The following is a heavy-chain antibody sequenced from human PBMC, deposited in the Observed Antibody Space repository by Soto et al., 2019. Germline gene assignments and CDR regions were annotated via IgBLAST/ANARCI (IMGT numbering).Heavy chain of an antibody. V-gene: IGHV2-26*01. CDR1: GFSLSNARMG. Sequence: VSGPTLVNPTETLTLTCTVSGFSLSNARMGVSWIRQPPGKALEWLAHIFSNDEKSYSTSLKSRLTISKDTSKSQVVLTMTNMDPVDTATYYCARITVVPAAMLNAFDIWGQGTMVTVSS. CDR2: IFSNDEK. J-gene: IGHJ3*02. CDR3: ARITVVPAAMLNAFDI. D-gene: IGHD2-2*01.